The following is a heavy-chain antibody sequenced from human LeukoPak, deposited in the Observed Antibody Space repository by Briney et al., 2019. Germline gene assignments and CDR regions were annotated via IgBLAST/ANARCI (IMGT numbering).Heavy chain of an antibody. J-gene: IGHJ4*02. CDR1: GFTFSSYA. D-gene: IGHD6-6*01. V-gene: IGHV3-30-3*01. Sequence: GGSLRLSCAASGFTFSSYAMHWVRQAPGKGLEWVAVISYDGSNKYYADSVKGRFTISRDNSKNTLYLQMNSLRAEDTAVYYCAGEFSIAARRGYWGQGTLVTVSS. CDR3: AGEFSIAARRGY. CDR2: ISYDGSNK.